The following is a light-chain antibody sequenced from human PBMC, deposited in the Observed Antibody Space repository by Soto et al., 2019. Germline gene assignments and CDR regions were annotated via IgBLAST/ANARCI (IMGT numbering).Light chain of an antibody. CDR3: QQRSNWPPLLT. Sequence: EIVLTQSPATLSLSPGERATLSCRASQSVSSYLAGYQQKPGQAPRLLIYDASNRATGIPARFSGSGSGTDFTITISSLEPEDFAVYYCQQRSNWPPLLTFGGGTKVEIK. J-gene: IGKJ4*01. CDR1: QSVSSY. V-gene: IGKV3-11*01. CDR2: DAS.